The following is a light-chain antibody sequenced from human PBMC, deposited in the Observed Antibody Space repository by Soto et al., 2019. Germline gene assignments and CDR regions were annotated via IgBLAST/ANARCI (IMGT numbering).Light chain of an antibody. CDR2: EVS. CDR1: SSDVGDFDC. J-gene: IGLJ2*01. CDR3: SSYTRSSTLV. Sequence: QSALTQPASVSGSPGQSITSSCTGTSSDVGDFDCVSWYQQHPGKAPKLMIYEVSDRPSGVSNRFSGSKSGDTASLTISGLQAEDEADYYCSSYTRSSTLVFGGGTKLPVL. V-gene: IGLV2-14*01.